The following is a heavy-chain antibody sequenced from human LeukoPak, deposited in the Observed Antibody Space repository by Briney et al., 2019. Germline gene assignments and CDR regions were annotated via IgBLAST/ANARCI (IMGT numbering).Heavy chain of an antibody. J-gene: IGHJ6*02. CDR3: ARDQGFRYGMDV. CDR1: RFTFSNYA. CDR2: VSYDGSNK. Sequence: GRSLRLSCAASRFTFSNYAMHWVRQAPGKGLEWVALVSYDGSNKYYADSVEGRFTISRDNSKNTLYLKMNSLRPEDTAVYYCARDQGFRYGMDVWGQGTTVTVSS. V-gene: IGHV3-30-3*01.